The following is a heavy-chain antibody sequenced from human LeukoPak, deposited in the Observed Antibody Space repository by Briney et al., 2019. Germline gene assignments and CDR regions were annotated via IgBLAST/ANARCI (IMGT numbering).Heavy chain of an antibody. CDR2: IKQDGSEK. V-gene: IGHV3-7*04. D-gene: IGHD3-10*01. CDR1: GFTFSSYW. Sequence: PGGSLRLSCAASGFTFSSYWMSWVRQAPGKGLEGVANIKQDGSEKYYVDSVKGRFTLSRDNAKNSLYLQMNSLRAEDTAVYYCARDHYYGSGSYVDPWGQGTLVTVSS. J-gene: IGHJ5*02. CDR3: ARDHYYGSGSYVDP.